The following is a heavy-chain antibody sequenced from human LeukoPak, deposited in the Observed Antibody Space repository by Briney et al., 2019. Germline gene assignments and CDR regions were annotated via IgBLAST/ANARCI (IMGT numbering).Heavy chain of an antibody. V-gene: IGHV1-2*02. D-gene: IGHD3-10*01. J-gene: IGHJ6*03. CDR2: INPNSGGT. CDR1: GYTFTGYY. Sequence: ASVKVSCKASGYTFTGYYMHWVRQAPGQGLEWMGWINPNSGGTNYAQKFQGRVTMTRDTSISTAYMELSRLRSDDTAVYYCAIRATPGVYYYMDVWGKGTTVTVSS. CDR3: AIRATPGVYYYMDV.